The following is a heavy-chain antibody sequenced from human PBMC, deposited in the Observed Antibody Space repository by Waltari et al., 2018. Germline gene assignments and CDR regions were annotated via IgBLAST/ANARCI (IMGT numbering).Heavy chain of an antibody. D-gene: IGHD2-21*01. J-gene: IGHJ4*02. V-gene: IGHV4-61*02. Sequence: QVQLQESGPGLVKPSQTLSLTCTVSGGSISSGSYYWSWIRQPAGKGLEWIGRIYTSGSTNYNPSLKSRVTISVDTSKNQFSLKLSSVTAADTAVYYCAREPVNIPAGGIFDYWGQGTLVTVSS. CDR2: IYTSGST. CDR3: AREPVNIPAGGIFDY. CDR1: GGSISSGSYY.